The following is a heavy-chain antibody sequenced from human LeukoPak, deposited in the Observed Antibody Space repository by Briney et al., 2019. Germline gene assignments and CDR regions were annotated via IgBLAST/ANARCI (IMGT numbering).Heavy chain of an antibody. CDR1: GFTFSSFG. CDR3: ARDVSTWQQLVAGLDY. Sequence: GGSLRFSCAASGFTFSSFGMHWVRQAPGKGLEWVAVISYDGTNKYYADSVKGRFTISRDNSKNTLYLQMNSLRAEDTAVYYCARDVSTWQQLVAGLDYWGQGTLATVSS. V-gene: IGHV3-30*03. CDR2: ISYDGTNK. D-gene: IGHD6-13*01. J-gene: IGHJ4*02.